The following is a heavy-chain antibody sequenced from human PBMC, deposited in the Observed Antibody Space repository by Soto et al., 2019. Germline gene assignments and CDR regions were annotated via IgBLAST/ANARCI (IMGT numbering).Heavy chain of an antibody. CDR3: ARGDTLSASSQNDCLYGLDV. J-gene: IGHJ6*02. V-gene: IGHV1-69*01. CDR1: EGTFNSHV. Sequence: QVQLVQSRADVKKPGSSVRVSCRASEGTFNSHVVSWVRQAPGQGRQWMGGILPLFGTTNYAHELERRVTITPDSSTTTCYLELSGLTPGDTAVYYCARGDTLSASSQNDCLYGLDVWGQGTTVIVSS. CDR2: ILPLFGTT. D-gene: IGHD2-21*02.